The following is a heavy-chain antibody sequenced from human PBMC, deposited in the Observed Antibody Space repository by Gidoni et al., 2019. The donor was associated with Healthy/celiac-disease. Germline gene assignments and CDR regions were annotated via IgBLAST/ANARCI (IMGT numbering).Heavy chain of an antibody. Sequence: QVQLVESGGGVVQPGRSLRLSCAASGFTFSSYGMPWVRQAPGKGLEWVAVISYDGSNKYYADSVKGRFTISRDNSKNTLYLQMNSLRAEDTAVYYCAKDITYYDFWSGYSDYWGQGTLVTVSS. CDR2: ISYDGSNK. V-gene: IGHV3-30*18. J-gene: IGHJ4*02. CDR1: GFTFSSYG. CDR3: AKDITYYDFWSGYSDY. D-gene: IGHD3-3*01.